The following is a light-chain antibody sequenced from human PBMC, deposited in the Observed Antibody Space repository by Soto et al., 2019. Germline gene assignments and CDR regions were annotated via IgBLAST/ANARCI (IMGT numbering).Light chain of an antibody. Sequence: QSVLTQPASVSGSPGQSITISCTGTSSDVGGYNYVSWYQQHPVKAPKLMIYDVTNRPSGVSDRFSGSKSGNTASLPISGFQAEDAADYYCSSYTRGSSPDVFGSGTKVSV. CDR3: SSYTRGSSPDV. V-gene: IGLV2-14*01. CDR1: SSDVGGYNY. CDR2: DVT. J-gene: IGLJ1*01.